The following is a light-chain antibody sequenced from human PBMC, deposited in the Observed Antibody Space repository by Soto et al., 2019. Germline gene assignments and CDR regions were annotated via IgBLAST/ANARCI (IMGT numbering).Light chain of an antibody. CDR1: QSVSRS. J-gene: IGKJ4*01. Sequence: ETVLTQSPGTLSLSPGERATLSCRASQSVSRSSLAWYQQRPGQAPRLLIYGASKRATGFPARFSGSGSGTDFTLTISSLQSEDFAVYYCQQYNNWLTFGEGTKVDIK. V-gene: IGKV3-15*01. CDR3: QQYNNWLT. CDR2: GAS.